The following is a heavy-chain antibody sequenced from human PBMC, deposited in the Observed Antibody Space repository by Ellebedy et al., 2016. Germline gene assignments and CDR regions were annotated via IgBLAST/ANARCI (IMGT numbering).Heavy chain of an antibody. D-gene: IGHD6-13*01. CDR3: AKDRGSSRGSGWFDP. Sequence: GGSLRLSXAASGFTFSSYAMSWVRQAPGKGLEWVSAISGSGGSTYYADSVKGRFTISRDNSKNTLYLQMNSLRAEDTAVYYCAKDRGSSRGSGWFDPWGQGTLVTVSS. CDR2: ISGSGGST. CDR1: GFTFSSYA. J-gene: IGHJ5*02. V-gene: IGHV3-23*01.